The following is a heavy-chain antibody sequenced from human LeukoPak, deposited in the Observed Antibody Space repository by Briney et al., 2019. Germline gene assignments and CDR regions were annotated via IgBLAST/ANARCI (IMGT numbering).Heavy chain of an antibody. CDR2: ISSSGSTM. CDR3: ATDPGSGYEEHFDY. J-gene: IGHJ4*02. CDR1: GFILSDYY. Sequence: GVSLRLSCAASGFILSDYYMSWIRQAPGKGLEWVSYISSSGSTMYYTDSVKGRFTISRDNAKDSLYPQMNSLRAEDTAVYYCATDPGSGYEEHFDYWGQGTLVTVSS. V-gene: IGHV3-11*01. D-gene: IGHD5-12*01.